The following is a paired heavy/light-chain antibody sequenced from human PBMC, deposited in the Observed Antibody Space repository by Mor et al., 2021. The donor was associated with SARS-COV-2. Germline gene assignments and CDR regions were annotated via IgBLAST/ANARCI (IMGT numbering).Heavy chain of an antibody. Sequence: QVQLVESGGGVVQPGRSLRLSCAASGFTFSSYGMHWVRQAPGKGLEWVAVIWYDGSNKYYADSVKGRFTISRDNSKNTLYLQMNSLRAEDTAVYYCARDIPAGRFLEWLRGSYSYYYGMDVWGQGTTVTVSS. CDR1: GFTFSSYG. CDR3: ARDIPAGRFLEWLRGSYSYYYGMDV. V-gene: IGHV3-33*01. J-gene: IGHJ6*02. D-gene: IGHD3-3*01. CDR2: IWYDGSNK.
Light chain of an antibody. CDR3: QSADSSAHVV. Sequence: SYELTQPPSVSVSPGQTARITCSGDALPKQYAYWYQQKPGQAPVLVIYKDSERPSGIPERFSGSSSGTTVTLTISGVQAEDEADYYCQSADSSAHVVFGGGTKLTVL. CDR2: KDS. J-gene: IGLJ2*01. V-gene: IGLV3-25*03. CDR1: ALPKQY.